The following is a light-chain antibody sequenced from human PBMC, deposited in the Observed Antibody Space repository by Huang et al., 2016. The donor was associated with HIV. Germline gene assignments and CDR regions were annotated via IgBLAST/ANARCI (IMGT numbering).Light chain of an antibody. V-gene: IGKV1-39*01. Sequence: DIQMTQSPSSLSASVGDRVTITCRASQSISSYLNWYQQIPGKAPKVLIYAASNLQRGVPSRFSGSGSGTDFTLTISSLQPEDFSTYYCQQTYSTPWTFGQGTKVEIK. CDR3: QQTYSTPWT. J-gene: IGKJ1*01. CDR1: QSISSY. CDR2: AAS.